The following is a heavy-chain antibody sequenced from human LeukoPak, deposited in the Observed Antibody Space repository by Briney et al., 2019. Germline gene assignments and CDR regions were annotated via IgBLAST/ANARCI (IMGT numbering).Heavy chain of an antibody. V-gene: IGHV1-2*02. CDR3: ASLSYYDLSGYFY. CDR1: GYTLTELS. J-gene: IGHJ4*02. CDR2: INPNSGGT. D-gene: IGHD3-22*01. Sequence: ASVKVSCKVSGYTLTELSMHWVRQAPGQGLEWMGWINPNSGGTNYAQKFQGRVTMTRDTSISTAYMELSRLRSDDTAVYYCASLSYYDLSGYFYWGQGTLVTVSS.